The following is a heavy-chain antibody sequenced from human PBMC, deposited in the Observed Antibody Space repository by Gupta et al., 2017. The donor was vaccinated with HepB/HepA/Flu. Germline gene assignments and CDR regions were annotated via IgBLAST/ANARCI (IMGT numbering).Heavy chain of an antibody. CDR3: ARERPDTVVVPAAFGGFLDP. Sequence: LLESGPGLVKPSETLSPTCTVSGGSITGYFWSWIRQPPGRGLEWIGYILYNRRTLYNPSLKSRAAISLETSKNRFSLTLTSVTAADTAIDYCARERPDTVVVPAAFGGFLDPWGQGTLVTVSS. CDR2: ILYNRRT. CDR1: GGSITGYF. D-gene: IGHD2-2*01. J-gene: IGHJ5*02. V-gene: IGHV4-59*01.